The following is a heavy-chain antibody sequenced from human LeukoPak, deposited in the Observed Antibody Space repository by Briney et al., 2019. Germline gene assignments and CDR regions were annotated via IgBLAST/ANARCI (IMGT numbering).Heavy chain of an antibody. CDR1: GYTLTELS. Sequence: ASVKVSCKVSGYTLTELSMHWVRQAPGKGLEWMGGFDPEDGETIYAQKFQGRVTMTTDTSTSTAYMELRSLRSDDTAVYYCARTTIVGYCSSTSCPYFGYWGQGTLVTVSS. CDR2: FDPEDGET. J-gene: IGHJ4*02. D-gene: IGHD2-2*01. CDR3: ARTTIVGYCSSTSCPYFGY. V-gene: IGHV1-24*01.